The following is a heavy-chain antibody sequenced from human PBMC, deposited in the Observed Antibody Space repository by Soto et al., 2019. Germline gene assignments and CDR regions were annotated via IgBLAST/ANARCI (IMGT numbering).Heavy chain of an antibody. CDR3: ARDPSDYYDSSGYSKGPFDY. J-gene: IGHJ4*02. CDR2: ISYDGSNT. V-gene: IGHV3-30-3*01. D-gene: IGHD3-22*01. Sequence: PGGSLRLSCAASGFTFSNYTMHWVRQAPGKGLEWVAVISYDGSNTYYADSVKGRFTISRDNAKNSLYLQMNSLRAEDTAVYYCARDPSDYYDSSGYSKGPFDYWGQGTLVTVSS. CDR1: GFTFSNYT.